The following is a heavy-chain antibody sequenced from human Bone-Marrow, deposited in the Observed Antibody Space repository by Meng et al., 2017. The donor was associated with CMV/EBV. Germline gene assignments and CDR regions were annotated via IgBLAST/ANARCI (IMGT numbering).Heavy chain of an antibody. Sequence: GESLKISCAASGFTFSSYWMHWVRQAPGKGLVWVSRINSDGSSTSYADSVKGRFTISRDNAKNTLYLQMNSLRAEDTAVYYCAKDPNQLLYRYGAFDYWGQGTLVTVSS. D-gene: IGHD2-2*02. CDR1: GFTFSSYW. V-gene: IGHV3-74*01. CDR2: INSDGSST. CDR3: AKDPNQLLYRYGAFDY. J-gene: IGHJ4*02.